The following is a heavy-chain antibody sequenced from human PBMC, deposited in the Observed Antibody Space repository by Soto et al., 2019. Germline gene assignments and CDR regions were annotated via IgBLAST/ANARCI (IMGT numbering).Heavy chain of an antibody. J-gene: IGHJ5*02. D-gene: IGHD3-22*01. CDR1: GGTFSSYA. CDR3: ARRNYYYDSRIDP. V-gene: IGHV1-69*13. CDR2: IIPIFGTA. Sequence: SVKVSCKASGGTFSSYAISWVRQAPGQGLEWMGGIIPIFGTANYAQKFQGRVTITADESTSAAYMELSSLRSEDTAVYYCARRNYYYDSRIDPWGQGTLVTVSS.